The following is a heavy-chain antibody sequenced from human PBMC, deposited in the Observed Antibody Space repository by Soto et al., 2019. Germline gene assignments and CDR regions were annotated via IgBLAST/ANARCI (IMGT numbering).Heavy chain of an antibody. D-gene: IGHD4-17*01. CDR3: ARHGDYGDYIALDY. V-gene: IGHV4-59*08. CDR1: GGSICSYY. CDR2: IYYSGST. Sequence: PSETLSLTCTVSGGSICSYYWGWIRQPPGKGLEWIGYIYYSGSTNYNPSLKSRVTISVDTSKNQFSLKLSSVTAADTAVYYCARHGDYGDYIALDYWGQGTLVTVSS. J-gene: IGHJ4*02.